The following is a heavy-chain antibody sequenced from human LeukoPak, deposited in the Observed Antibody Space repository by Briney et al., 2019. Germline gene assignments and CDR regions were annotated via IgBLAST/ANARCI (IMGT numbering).Heavy chain of an antibody. Sequence: PGGSLRLSCAASGFTFSSYAMSWVRQAPGKGLEWVSVISGSGGSTHYADSVKGRFTISRDNSKNTLYLQMNSLRAEDTAVYYCAKGFDVTPTYFHHWGQGTLVTVSS. CDR1: GFTFSSYA. J-gene: IGHJ1*01. CDR2: ISGSGGST. V-gene: IGHV3-23*01. D-gene: IGHD2-15*01. CDR3: AKGFDVTPTYFHH.